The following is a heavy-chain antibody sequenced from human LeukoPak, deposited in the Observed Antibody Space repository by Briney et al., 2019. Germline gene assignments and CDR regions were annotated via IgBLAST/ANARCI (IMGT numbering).Heavy chain of an antibody. D-gene: IGHD2-2*01. Sequence: PSETLSLTCAVYGGFFSGYYWSWIRQPPGKGLEWIGEINHSGSTNYNPALKSRVTISVDTSKNQFSLKLSSVTAADTAVYYCARGSSAAHYYYYMDVWGKGTTVTVS. CDR3: ARGSSAAHYYYYMDV. CDR1: GGFFSGYY. CDR2: INHSGST. V-gene: IGHV4-34*01. J-gene: IGHJ6*03.